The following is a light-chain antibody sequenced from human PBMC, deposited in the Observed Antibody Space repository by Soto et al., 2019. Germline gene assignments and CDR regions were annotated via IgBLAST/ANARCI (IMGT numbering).Light chain of an antibody. CDR1: QSISSW. V-gene: IGKV1-5*03. J-gene: IGKJ3*01. Sequence: DIQMTQSPSTLSASVGDRVTITCRASQSISSWLAWYQQKPGKAPKVLIYKASSLESGVLSRFSGSGSGTEFTLTISSLQPDDFATYYCQQYNSYPFTFGPGTKVDIK. CDR2: KAS. CDR3: QQYNSYPFT.